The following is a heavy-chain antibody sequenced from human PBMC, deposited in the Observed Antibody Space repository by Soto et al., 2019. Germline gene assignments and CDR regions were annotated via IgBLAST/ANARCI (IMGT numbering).Heavy chain of an antibody. CDR1: GGTFSSYA. CDR3: ARASGYYYGSGSYTDAFDI. V-gene: IGHV1-69*13. Sequence: SVKVSCKASGGTFSSYAISWVRQAPGQGLEWMGGIIPIFGTANYAQKFQGRVTITADESTSTAYMELSSLRSEDTAVYYCARASGYYYGSGSYTDAFDIWGQGTMVTVSS. D-gene: IGHD3-10*01. CDR2: IIPIFGTA. J-gene: IGHJ3*02.